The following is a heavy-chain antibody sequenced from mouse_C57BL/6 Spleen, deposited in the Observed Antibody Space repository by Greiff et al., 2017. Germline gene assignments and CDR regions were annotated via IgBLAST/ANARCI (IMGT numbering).Heavy chain of an antibody. CDR2: ISSGGSYT. Sequence: EVHLVESGGDLVKPGGSLKLSCAASGFTFSSYGMSWVRQTPDKRLEWVATISSGGSYTYYPDSVKGRFTISRDNAKNTLYLQMSSLKSEDTAMYYGARGRDGSYPPFAYRGQGPLVTVAA. J-gene: IGHJ3*01. CDR3: ARGRDGSYPPFAY. D-gene: IGHD1-1*02. CDR1: GFTFSSYG. V-gene: IGHV5-6*01.